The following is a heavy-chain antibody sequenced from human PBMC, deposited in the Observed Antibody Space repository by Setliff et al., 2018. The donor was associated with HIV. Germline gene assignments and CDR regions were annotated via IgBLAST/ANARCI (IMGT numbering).Heavy chain of an antibody. D-gene: IGHD3-9*01. J-gene: IGHJ3*02. Sequence: ASVKVSCKASGYSLTELSIHWVRQAPGEGLEWMGGFDPEDDETVYAEKFQGRVTMTEDTSTDTAYMALSSLRSEDTAMYYCATSGFYDILTGPTPGVFDIWGQGTMVTVSS. CDR3: ATSGFYDILTGPTPGVFDI. V-gene: IGHV1-24*01. CDR2: FDPEDDET. CDR1: GYSLTELS.